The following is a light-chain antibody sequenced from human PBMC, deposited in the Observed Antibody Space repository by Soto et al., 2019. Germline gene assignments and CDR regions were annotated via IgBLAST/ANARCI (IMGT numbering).Light chain of an antibody. CDR1: QSVSSY. CDR2: DAS. Sequence: EIVFTQSPATLSLSPGERATLSCRASQSVSSYLAWYQQKPGQAPRLLIYDASNRATGIPARFSGSGSGTDFTRTISSLEPEDFAVYYCQQRSNWPPITFGQGTRLEIK. J-gene: IGKJ5*01. V-gene: IGKV3-11*01. CDR3: QQRSNWPPIT.